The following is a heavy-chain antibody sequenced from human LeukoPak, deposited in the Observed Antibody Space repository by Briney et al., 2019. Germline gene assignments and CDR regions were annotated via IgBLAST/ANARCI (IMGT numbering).Heavy chain of an antibody. J-gene: IGHJ4*02. CDR3: AREGVGSVVRGVLG. V-gene: IGHV3-21*01. CDR2: ISSSSGYI. Sequence: GSLRLSCAASEFTFSNCTMNWVRQAPGKGLEWVSSISSSSGYIYYADSVRGRFTISRDNAKSSLYLQMNSLRAEDTAVYYCAREGVGSVVRGVLGWGQGTLVTVSS. D-gene: IGHD3-10*01. CDR1: EFTFSNCT.